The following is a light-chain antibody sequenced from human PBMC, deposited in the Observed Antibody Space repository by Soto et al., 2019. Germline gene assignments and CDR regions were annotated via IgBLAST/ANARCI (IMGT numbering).Light chain of an antibody. CDR1: QTISSW. V-gene: IGKV1-5*03. J-gene: IGKJ5*01. CDR3: QSYNTARPT. Sequence: DIQMTQSPSTLSGSVGDRVTITCRASQTISSWLAWYQQKPGKAPKLLIYKASTLKSGVPSRFSGSGSGTEFTLTISSLQPDDFATYYCQSYNTARPTFGQGTRLEIK. CDR2: KAS.